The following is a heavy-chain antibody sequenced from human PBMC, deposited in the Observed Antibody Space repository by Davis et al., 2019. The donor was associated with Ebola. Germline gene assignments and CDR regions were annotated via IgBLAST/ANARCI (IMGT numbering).Heavy chain of an antibody. D-gene: IGHD2-2*01. CDR3: ARLAFVVVPAAKTRPKWFDP. J-gene: IGHJ5*02. CDR2: INHSGST. CDR1: GGSFSGYY. Sequence: SETLSLTCAVYGGSFSGYYWSWIRQPPGKGLEWIGEINHSGSTNYNPSLKSRVTISVDTSKNQFSLKLSSVTAADTAVYYCARLAFVVVPAAKTRPKWFDPWGQGTLVTVSS. V-gene: IGHV4-34*01.